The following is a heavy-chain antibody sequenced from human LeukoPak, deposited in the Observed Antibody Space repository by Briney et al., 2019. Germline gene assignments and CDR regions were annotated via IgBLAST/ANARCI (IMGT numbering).Heavy chain of an antibody. D-gene: IGHD2-8*02. Sequence: PGGSLRLSCAASGFIFSPYWVTWVRQAPGVGLEWVANMKEDGGEKFYVDSVRGRFTISRDNAKNSVYLQMKSLRVEDTGVYYCARVRTEWYIDLWGRGTLVTVST. CDR2: MKEDGGEK. V-gene: IGHV3-7*01. J-gene: IGHJ2*01. CDR3: ARVRTEWYIDL. CDR1: GFIFSPYW.